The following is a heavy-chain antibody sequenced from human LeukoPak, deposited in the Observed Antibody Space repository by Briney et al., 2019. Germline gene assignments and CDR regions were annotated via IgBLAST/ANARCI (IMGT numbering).Heavy chain of an antibody. CDR1: GGSISSSSYY. CDR3: ARHRFLGFCSGGSCYPYFDY. CDR2: IYYSGST. D-gene: IGHD2-15*01. V-gene: IGHV4-39*01. Sequence: PSETLSLTCTVSGGSISSSSYYWGWIRQPPGKGLEWIGSIYYSGSTYYNPSLKSRVTISVDTSKNQFSLKLSSVPAADTAVYYCARHRFLGFCSGGSCYPYFDYWAREPWSPSPQ. J-gene: IGHJ4*02.